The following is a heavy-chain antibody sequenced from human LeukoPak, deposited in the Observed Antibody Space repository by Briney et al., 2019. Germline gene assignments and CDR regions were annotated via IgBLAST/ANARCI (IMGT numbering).Heavy chain of an antibody. J-gene: IGHJ4*02. CDR1: GGSISSSNW. Sequence: SGTLSLTCAVSGGSISSSNWWSWVRQPPGKGLEWIGEIYHSGSTNYNPSLKSRVTISVDKSKSQFSLKLSSVTAADTAVYYCASGLGELSLAPPYYFDYWGQGTLVTVSS. V-gene: IGHV4-4*02. CDR2: IYHSGST. CDR3: ASGLGELSLAPPYYFDY. D-gene: IGHD3-16*02.